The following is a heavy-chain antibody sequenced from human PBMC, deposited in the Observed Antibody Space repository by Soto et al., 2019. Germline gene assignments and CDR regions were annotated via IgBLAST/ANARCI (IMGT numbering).Heavy chain of an antibody. J-gene: IGHJ4*02. Sequence: WGSLRLSCAASGFTFSTYAMTRVRQAPGKGLECVAGIYGSGGGIQYADSVKGRFTISRDNYKNTLYLQMNSLRDEDTAVYYCAKDLVSRDGLWLMDQWGQGTLVTVSS. CDR2: IYGSGGGI. CDR1: GFTFSTYA. CDR3: AKDLVSRDGLWLMDQ. V-gene: IGHV3-23*01. D-gene: IGHD2-21*02.